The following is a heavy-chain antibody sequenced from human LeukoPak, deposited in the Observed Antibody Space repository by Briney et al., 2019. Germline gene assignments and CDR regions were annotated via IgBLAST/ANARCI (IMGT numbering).Heavy chain of an antibody. V-gene: IGHV4-34*01. D-gene: IGHD2-15*01. CDR2: INHSGST. CDR1: GGSFSGYY. J-gene: IGHJ4*02. Sequence: SKTLSLTCAVYGGSFSGYYWSWIRQPPGKGLEWIGEINHSGSTNYNPSLKSRVTISVDTSKNQFSLKLSSVTAADTAVYYCARGRGRNWGQGTLVTVSS. CDR3: ARGRGRN.